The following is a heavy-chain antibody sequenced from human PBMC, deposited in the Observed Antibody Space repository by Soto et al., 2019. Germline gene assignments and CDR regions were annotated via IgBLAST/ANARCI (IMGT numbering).Heavy chain of an antibody. D-gene: IGHD2-15*01. CDR2: ISSSGSTI. CDR1: GFTFSDYY. CDR3: ARVWSRDIVVVVAAYFDY. J-gene: IGHJ4*02. Sequence: GGSLRLSCAASGFTFSDYYMSWIRQAPGKGLEWVSYISSSGSTIYYADSVKGRFTISRDNAKNSLYLQMNSLRAEDTAVYYCARVWSRDIVVVVAAYFDYWGQGTLVTVSS. V-gene: IGHV3-11*01.